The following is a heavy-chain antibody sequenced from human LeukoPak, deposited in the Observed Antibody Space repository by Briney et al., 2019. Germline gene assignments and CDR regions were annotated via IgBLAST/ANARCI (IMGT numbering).Heavy chain of an antibody. V-gene: IGHV1-69*05. CDR1: GGAFSSYA. CDR2: INPIFVTA. CDR3: ARSEGVYYYMDV. Sequence: ASVKVSCKVSGGAFSSYAISWVRQAAGQGLEGMGGINPIFVTAHYAQKFQGRVTITTDESTSTAYMELSSLRSEDTAVYSCARSEGVYYYMDVWGKGTTVTVSS. J-gene: IGHJ6*03.